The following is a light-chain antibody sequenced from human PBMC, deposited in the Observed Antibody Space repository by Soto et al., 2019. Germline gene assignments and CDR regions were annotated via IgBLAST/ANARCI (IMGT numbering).Light chain of an antibody. CDR1: SRDVGGYNY. CDR2: EVS. Sequence: QSVLTQPPSASGSPGQSVTISCTGTSRDVGGYNYVSWYQQHPGKAPKLMIYEVSKRPSGVPDRFSGSKSGNTASLTVSGLQVEDEADYYCSSFEASNKLLFGGGTKVTVL. CDR3: SSFEASNKLL. V-gene: IGLV2-8*01. J-gene: IGLJ2*01.